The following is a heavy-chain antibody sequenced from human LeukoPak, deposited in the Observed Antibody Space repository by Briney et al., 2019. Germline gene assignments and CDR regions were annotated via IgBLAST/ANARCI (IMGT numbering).Heavy chain of an antibody. Sequence: GSLRLSCAASGFTFSSYAMHWVRQAPGKGLGCVAVIWYDGSNKYYPDSVKGRFTISRDNSKNTLYLQMNSLRAEDTAVYYCARGTYYYSYVMDVWGQGTTVTVSS. CDR3: ARGTYYYSYVMDV. J-gene: IGHJ6*02. CDR2: IWYDGSNK. CDR1: GFTFSSYA. V-gene: IGHV3-33*01.